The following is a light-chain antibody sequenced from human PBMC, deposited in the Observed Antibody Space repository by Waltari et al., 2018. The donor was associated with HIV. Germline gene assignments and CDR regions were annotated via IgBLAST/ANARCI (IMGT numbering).Light chain of an antibody. V-gene: IGLV3-21*02. CDR3: QVWQSINDQPTVV. J-gene: IGLJ2*01. Sequence: SYVLTQPPSVSVASGQTARIAWWGNNMGSKSVHWYQQKPGQAPVLVVYDGRDRPSGIPERFSGSNSGNTATLTISRVEAGDEADYYCQVWQSINDQPTVVFGGGTKLTVL. CDR1: NMGSKS. CDR2: DGR.